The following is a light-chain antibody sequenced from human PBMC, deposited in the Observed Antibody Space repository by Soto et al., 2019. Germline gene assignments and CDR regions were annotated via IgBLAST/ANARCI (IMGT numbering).Light chain of an antibody. CDR3: SSYAGSNNVI. Sequence: QSVLTQPPSASGSPGQSVTISCTGTSSDVGAYKFVSWYQQHPGKAPKVMIYEVSKRPSGVPDRFSGSKSGNTASLTVSGLQAEDEGDYYCSSYAGSNNVIFGGGTKVTV. J-gene: IGLJ2*01. CDR2: EVS. CDR1: SSDVGAYKF. V-gene: IGLV2-8*01.